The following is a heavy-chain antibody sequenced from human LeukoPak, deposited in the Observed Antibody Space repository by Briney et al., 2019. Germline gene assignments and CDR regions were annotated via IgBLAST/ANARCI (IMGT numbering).Heavy chain of an antibody. D-gene: IGHD3/OR15-3a*01. CDR1: GYTFTSYD. J-gene: IGHJ6*03. V-gene: IGHV1-8*01. Sequence: ASVTVSCKASGYTFTSYDMNWVRQAAGPGLEWMGWMNPNSGNTGYAQNFQGRVTMTMNTSITTAYMELSSLGSEDTAVYYCARALSWTTESCYYMDVWGKGTTVTVSS. CDR3: ARALSWTTESCYYMDV. CDR2: MNPNSGNT.